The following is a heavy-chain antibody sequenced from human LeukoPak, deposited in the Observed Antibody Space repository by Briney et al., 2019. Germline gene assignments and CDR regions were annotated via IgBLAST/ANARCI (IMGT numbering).Heavy chain of an antibody. CDR2: ISGGGT. CDR3: AKDSEKASSSSWPSDAFDI. D-gene: IGHD6-13*01. Sequence: GGSLRLSCEASGFTFGNFDMSWVRLAPGKGLEWVSSISGGGTYYVDSVKGRFIISRDNSKNTLYLQMHSLRAEDAAVYYCAKDSEKASSSSWPSDAFDIWGQGTMVTVSS. CDR1: GFTFGNFD. V-gene: IGHV3-23*01. J-gene: IGHJ3*02.